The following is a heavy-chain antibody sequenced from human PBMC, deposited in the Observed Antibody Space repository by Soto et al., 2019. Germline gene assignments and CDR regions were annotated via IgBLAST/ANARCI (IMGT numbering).Heavy chain of an antibody. CDR1: GFTFTVYW. V-gene: IGHV3-74*03. Sequence: AGSLRLSCEASGFTFTVYWMNWVRQPPGKGLVWVSRVNSDGTRTTDADSTKGRSTVDTDNDKNSVFLQMDSRRAEDAAVYFCASGDPGYGDGNVDLWGQGTLVTVPS. CDR2: VNSDGTRT. CDR3: ASGDPGYGDGNVDL. D-gene: IGHD5-18*01. J-gene: IGHJ5*02.